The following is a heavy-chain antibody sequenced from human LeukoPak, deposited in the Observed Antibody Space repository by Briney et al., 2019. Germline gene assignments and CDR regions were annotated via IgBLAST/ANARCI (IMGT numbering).Heavy chain of an antibody. Sequence: GGSLRLSCAASGFTFSNYAMSWVRQAPGKGLEWVSGVSGSGGVTYHAESVGGRFTISRDNSKNTLHLQMNSLRAEDTAVYYCATFLAIVTARDSLYFQHWGQGTLVTVSS. V-gene: IGHV3-23*01. CDR3: ATFLAIVTARDSLYFQH. CDR2: VSGSGGVT. J-gene: IGHJ1*01. CDR1: GFTFSNYA. D-gene: IGHD3-3*02.